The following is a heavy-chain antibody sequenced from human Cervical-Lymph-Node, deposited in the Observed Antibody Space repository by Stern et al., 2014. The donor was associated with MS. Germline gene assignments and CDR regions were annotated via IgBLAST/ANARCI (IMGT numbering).Heavy chain of an antibody. J-gene: IGHJ5*02. CDR1: GYNFDMYW. Sequence: EVQLVESGAEVKKPGESLTISCKASGYNFDMYWIGWVRQMPRKGLEWMGIIYPGASDIRYSPSFQGHVTISADTSIGTAHLQWSSLKASDTAIYYCARHGSWGSLPSTEPGSGVWVDPWGHGTLVTVSS. D-gene: IGHD1-26*01. CDR2: IYPGASDI. V-gene: IGHV5-51*01. CDR3: ARHGSWGSLPSTEPGSGVWVDP.